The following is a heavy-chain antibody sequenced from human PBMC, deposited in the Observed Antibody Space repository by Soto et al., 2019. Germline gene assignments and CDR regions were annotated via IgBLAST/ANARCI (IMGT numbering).Heavy chain of an antibody. CDR2: IYPSDSDT. CDR3: ARPIGALSTTDFTY. Sequence: GESLKISCKGSGYHFTNCWIGWVRQVPGKGLKWMGFIYPSDSDTRYSPSFQGQVTISADKSISTAYLQWSSLKASDTAMYYCARPIGALSTTDFTYWGQGTLVTVSS. V-gene: IGHV5-51*01. J-gene: IGHJ4*02. D-gene: IGHD3-22*01. CDR1: GYHFTNCW.